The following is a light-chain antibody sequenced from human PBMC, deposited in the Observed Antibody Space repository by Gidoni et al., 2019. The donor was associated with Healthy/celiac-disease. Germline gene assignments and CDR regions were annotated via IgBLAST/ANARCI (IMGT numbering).Light chain of an antibody. Sequence: QSALTQPASVSASPGQSLTISCTGTSSDVGGYNYVSWYQQHPGKAPKLMIYDVSNRPSGVSNRFSGSKSGNTASLTISGLQAEDEADYYCSSYTSSSTLLYVFGTGTKVTVL. J-gene: IGLJ1*01. CDR3: SSYTSSSTLLYV. CDR1: SSDVGGYNY. CDR2: DVS. V-gene: IGLV2-14*01.